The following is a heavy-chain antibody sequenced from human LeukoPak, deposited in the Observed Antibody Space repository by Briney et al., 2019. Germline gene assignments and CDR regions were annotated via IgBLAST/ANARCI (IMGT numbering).Heavy chain of an antibody. V-gene: IGHV4-4*07. Sequence: SETLSLTCTVSGGSISSYYWSWIRQPAGKGLEWIGRIYTSGSTNYNPSLKSRVTISVDTSKNQFSLKLSSVTAADTAVYYCATPLNYGLDAFDIWGQGTMVTVSS. CDR3: ATPLNYGLDAFDI. D-gene: IGHD4-17*01. J-gene: IGHJ3*02. CDR1: GGSISSYY. CDR2: IYTSGST.